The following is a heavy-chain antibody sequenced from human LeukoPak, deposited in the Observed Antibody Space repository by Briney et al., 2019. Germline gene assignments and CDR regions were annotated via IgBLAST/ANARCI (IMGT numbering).Heavy chain of an antibody. CDR2: IWYDGSNK. V-gene: IGHV3-33*01. J-gene: IGHJ4*02. Sequence: GRSLRLSCAASGFTFSSYGMHWVRQAPGKGLEWVAIIWYDGSNKYYADSVKGRLTISRDNSKNTLYLQVNSLRAEDTAVYYCARDGSFWRGYPYYFDYWGQGTLVTASS. D-gene: IGHD3-3*01. CDR1: GFTFSSYG. CDR3: ARDGSFWRGYPYYFDY.